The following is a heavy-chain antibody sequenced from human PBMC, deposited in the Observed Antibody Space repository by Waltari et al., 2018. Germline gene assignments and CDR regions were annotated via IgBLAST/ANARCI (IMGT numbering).Heavy chain of an antibody. Sequence: QVRLVQSGAEVKEPGSSVRVSCRASRGSFSTYGITWVRQAPRQRREWMGRLLLLSGVTIYAQKFQGRVTISADKSTYTVYMDLSSLTSDDTAIYFCARDLGPTVTEPYFDTWGQGTLVTVSS. D-gene: IGHD4-17*01. CDR3: ARDLGPTVTEPYFDT. J-gene: IGHJ4*02. CDR2: LLLLSGVT. V-gene: IGHV1-69*09. CDR1: RGSFSTYG.